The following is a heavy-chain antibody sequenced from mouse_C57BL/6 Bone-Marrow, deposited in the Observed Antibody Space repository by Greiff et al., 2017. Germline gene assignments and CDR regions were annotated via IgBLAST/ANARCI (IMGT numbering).Heavy chain of an antibody. D-gene: IGHD1-1*01. Sequence: QVHVKQPGAELVKPGASVKVSCKASGYTFTSYWMHWVKQRPGQGLEWIGRIHPSDSDTNYNQKFKGKATLTVDKSSSTAYMQLSSLTSEDSAVYYCAIRGYYGSFYYFDYWGQGTTLTVSS. CDR2: IHPSDSDT. CDR3: AIRGYYGSFYYFDY. CDR1: GYTFTSYW. V-gene: IGHV1-74*01. J-gene: IGHJ2*01.